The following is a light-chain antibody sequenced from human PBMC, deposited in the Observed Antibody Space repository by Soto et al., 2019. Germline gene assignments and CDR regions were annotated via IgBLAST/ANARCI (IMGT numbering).Light chain of an antibody. CDR1: SSDIGDSNY. CDR3: SSFRSSSTSYV. CDR2: DVS. J-gene: IGLJ1*01. Sequence: QSVLTQPASVSGSPGQSITISCTGTSSDIGDSNYVSWYQQHPGKAPKLVIYDVSNRPSGVSNRFSGSKSANTASLTISGLQAEDEADYYCSSFRSSSTSYVLGTGTKVTV. V-gene: IGLV2-14*03.